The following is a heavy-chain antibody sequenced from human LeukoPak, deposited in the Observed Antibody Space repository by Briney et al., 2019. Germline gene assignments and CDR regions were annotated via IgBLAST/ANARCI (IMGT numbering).Heavy chain of an antibody. Sequence: ASVKVSCKASGYTFTGYYMHWVRQAPGQGLEWMGWINPNSGGTNYAQKFQGGVTMTRDTSISTAYMELSRLRSDDTAVYYCARLRYGDEGNYFDYWGQGTLVTVSS. CDR3: ARLRYGDEGNYFDY. CDR1: GYTFTGYY. V-gene: IGHV1-2*02. CDR2: INPNSGGT. D-gene: IGHD4-17*01. J-gene: IGHJ4*02.